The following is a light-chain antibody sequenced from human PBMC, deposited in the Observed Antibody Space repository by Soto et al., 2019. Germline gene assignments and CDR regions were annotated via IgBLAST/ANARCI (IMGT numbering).Light chain of an antibody. CDR2: AAS. CDR1: QGIRND. CDR3: LQYYTYPLT. J-gene: IGKJ4*01. V-gene: IGKV1-6*01. Sequence: AIQMTQSPSSLSASVGDRVTITCRASQGIRNDLGWYQQKPGKAPKLLIYAASSLQSGVPSRCSGSGSGTDFTLTISRLQPEDFATYYCLQYYTYPLTFGGGTKVEIK.